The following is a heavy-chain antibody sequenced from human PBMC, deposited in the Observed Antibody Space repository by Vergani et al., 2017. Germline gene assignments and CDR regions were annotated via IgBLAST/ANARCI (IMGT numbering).Heavy chain of an antibody. V-gene: IGHV3-15*01. D-gene: IGHD2-15*01. Sequence: VQLVESGGSVVQPGRSLRLSCAASGCTFSNAWMSWVRQAPGKGLEWVGRIKSKTDGGTTDYAAPVKGRFTISRDDSKNTLYLQMNSLKTEDTAVYYCTTDPPLYCSGGSCYGGYWGQGTLVTVSS. J-gene: IGHJ4*02. CDR2: IKSKTDGGTT. CDR1: GCTFSNAW. CDR3: TTDPPLYCSGGSCYGGY.